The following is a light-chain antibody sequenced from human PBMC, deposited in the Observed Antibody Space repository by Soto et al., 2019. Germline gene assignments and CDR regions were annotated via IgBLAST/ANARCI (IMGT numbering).Light chain of an antibody. Sequence: EIVLTQSPGTLSLSPGERATLSCRASQSVSNNYLAWYQQKPGQAPRLLIYGASNRATGIPDRFSGSGSGTAVTLTISSLEPDDFAVYYCQQYGSSGTFGQVTKVEIK. CDR3: QQYGSSGT. CDR2: GAS. J-gene: IGKJ1*01. V-gene: IGKV3-20*01. CDR1: QSVSNNY.